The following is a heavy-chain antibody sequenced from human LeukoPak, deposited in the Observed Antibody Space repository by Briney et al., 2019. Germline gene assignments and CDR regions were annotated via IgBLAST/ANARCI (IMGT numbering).Heavy chain of an antibody. D-gene: IGHD7-27*01. CDR3: ASRKLGNDY. CDR1: GGSVSDYY. CDR2: IYYTGTT. V-gene: IGHV4-59*02. Sequence: SETLSLTCTVSGGSVSDYYWSWIRQSPGKGLEWIGYIYYTGTTSYNPSLKSRVTISAETSKSQFSLNLISVTAADTAVYYCASRKLGNDYWGQGTLVTVSS. J-gene: IGHJ4*02.